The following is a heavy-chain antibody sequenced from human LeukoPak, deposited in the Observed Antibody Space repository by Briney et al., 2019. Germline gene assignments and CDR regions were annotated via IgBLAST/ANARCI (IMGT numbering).Heavy chain of an antibody. D-gene: IGHD6-19*01. CDR2: INHSGST. CDR1: GGSFSGYY. CDR3: ARADPGIAVADY. J-gene: IGHJ4*02. Sequence: SETLSLTCAVYGGSFSGYYWNWIRQPPGKGLEWIGEINHSGSTNYNPSLKSRVTISVDTSKNQFSLKLSSVTAADTAVYYCARADPGIAVADYWGQGTLVTVSS. V-gene: IGHV4-34*01.